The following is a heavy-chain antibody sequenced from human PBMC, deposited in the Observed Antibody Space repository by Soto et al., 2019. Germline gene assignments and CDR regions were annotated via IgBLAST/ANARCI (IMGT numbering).Heavy chain of an antibody. J-gene: IGHJ3*02. D-gene: IGHD3-10*02. CDR2: IRHSDSTI. CDR1: AFTFSIYS. Sequence: DVQLVESGGGLVQTGGSLRPSCATSAFTFSIYSMNWVRQAPGKGLEWIAYIRHSDSTIFYADSVKGRFTISGDNAKNSLYLQMSSLRDDDTAVYYCATDYMFAFQMWGQGTMVTVSS. V-gene: IGHV3-48*02. CDR3: ATDYMFAFQM.